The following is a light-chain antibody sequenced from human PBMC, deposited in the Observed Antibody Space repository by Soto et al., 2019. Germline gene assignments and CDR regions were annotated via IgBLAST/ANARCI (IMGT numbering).Light chain of an antibody. CDR1: QSVSSSF. J-gene: IGKJ1*01. V-gene: IGKV3-20*01. Sequence: EIVLTQSPGTLSLSPGERATLSCRASQSVSSSFLAWYQQKPGQAPRLLIYGASIRATGIPDRFSGSGSGTDFTLTISRVEPEDFAVYNCQQYGSSPWTFGQGSKVEIK. CDR2: GAS. CDR3: QQYGSSPWT.